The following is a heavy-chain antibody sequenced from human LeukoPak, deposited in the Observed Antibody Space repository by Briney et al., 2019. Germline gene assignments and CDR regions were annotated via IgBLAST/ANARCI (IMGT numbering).Heavy chain of an antibody. CDR2: INPNSGGT. Sequence: ASVKVSCKASGYTFTGYYMHWVRQAPGQGLEWMGWINPNSGGTNYAQKFQGRVTMTRDTSISTAYMELSRLRSDDTAVYYCARDYYDSSGYEHHPVPGWFDPWGQGTLVTVSS. J-gene: IGHJ5*02. D-gene: IGHD3-22*01. CDR3: ARDYYDSSGYEHHPVPGWFDP. CDR1: GYTFTGYY. V-gene: IGHV1-2*02.